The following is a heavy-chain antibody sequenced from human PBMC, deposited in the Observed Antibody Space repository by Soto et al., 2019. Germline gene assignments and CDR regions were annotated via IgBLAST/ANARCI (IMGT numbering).Heavy chain of an antibody. CDR1: GYTFTGYY. CDR2: INPNSGGT. CDR3: ARGGEGGNGDASDI. V-gene: IGHV1-2*04. Sequence: ASVKVSCKASGYTFTGYYMHWVRQAPGQGLEWMGWINPNSGGTNYAQKFQGWVTMTRDTSISTAYMELSRLRSDDTAVYYCARGGEGGNGDASDIWGQGTMVTVSS. D-gene: IGHD1-1*01. J-gene: IGHJ3*02.